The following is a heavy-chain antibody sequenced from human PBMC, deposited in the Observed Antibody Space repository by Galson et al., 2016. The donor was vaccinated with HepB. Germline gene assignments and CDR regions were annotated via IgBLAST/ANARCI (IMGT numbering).Heavy chain of an antibody. D-gene: IGHD1-1*01. J-gene: IGHJ4*02. CDR1: GYTFTPYD. Sequence: SVKVSCKASGYTFTPYDIYWVRQAPGQGLEWMGWTNPNNGDTMYAQNFRGRVTLTRDTSISTAYMELDSLTSDVTAVYYCARPVNRVGTGYWGQGTRVTVSS. CDR3: ARPVNRVGTGY. V-gene: IGHV1-2*02. CDR2: TNPNNGDT.